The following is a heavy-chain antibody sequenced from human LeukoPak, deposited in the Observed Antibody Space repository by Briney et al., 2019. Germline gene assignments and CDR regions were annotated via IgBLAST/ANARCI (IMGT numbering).Heavy chain of an antibody. Sequence: GGSLRLSCAASGLTFSNYWMHWVRQAPGKGLVWVPRINSDGSRTNYADFVKGRFTISRDNAKNTLYLQMNSLRAEDTAVYYCARGFDYWGQGTLVTVSS. J-gene: IGHJ4*02. CDR2: INSDGSRT. V-gene: IGHV3-74*01. CDR1: GLTFSNYW. CDR3: ARGFDY.